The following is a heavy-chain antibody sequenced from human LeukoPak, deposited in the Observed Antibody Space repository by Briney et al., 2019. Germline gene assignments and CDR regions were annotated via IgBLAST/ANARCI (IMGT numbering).Heavy chain of an antibody. V-gene: IGHV3-64*04. CDR1: GFTFRSYG. CDR2: ISLNGGST. D-gene: IGHD5-12*01. CDR3: ARISGYSGYGWDY. J-gene: IGHJ4*02. Sequence: GGSLRLSCSASGFTFRSYGMYWVRQAPGKGLEYVSAISLNGGSTYYADSVKGRFTISRDNSKNTLYLQMNSLRAEDTALYYCARISGYSGYGWDYWGQGTLVTVSS.